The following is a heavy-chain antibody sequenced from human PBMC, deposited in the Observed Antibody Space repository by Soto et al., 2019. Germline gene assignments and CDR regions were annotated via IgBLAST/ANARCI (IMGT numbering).Heavy chain of an antibody. D-gene: IGHD2-15*01. CDR2: IYWDDDK. J-gene: IGHJ5*02. CDR1: GFSLSTSGVG. V-gene: IGHV2-5*02. CDR3: AFATRARPDVAAIDWFDP. Sequence: QITLKESGPTLVKPTQTLTLTCTFSGFSLSTSGVGVGWIRQPPGKALEWLALIYWDDDKRYSPSLKSRLTITKDTTKSQVVLTMTNMDPVDTATYYCAFATRARPDVAAIDWFDPWGQGTLVTVSS.